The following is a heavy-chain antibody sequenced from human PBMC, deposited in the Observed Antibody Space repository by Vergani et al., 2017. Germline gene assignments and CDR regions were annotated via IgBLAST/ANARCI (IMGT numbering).Heavy chain of an antibody. D-gene: IGHD1-26*01. CDR1: GYTFTSYY. J-gene: IGHJ4*02. Sequence: QVQLVQSGAEVKKPGASVKDSCKASGYTFTSYYMHWVRQAPGQGLEWMGIINPSGGSTNYAQKFQGGVTMTRDTSTRTVYMELSSLRSEDPAVYYCARLGIVGALGHWGQGTLVTVSS. V-gene: IGHV1-46*01. CDR2: INPSGGST. CDR3: ARLGIVGALGH.